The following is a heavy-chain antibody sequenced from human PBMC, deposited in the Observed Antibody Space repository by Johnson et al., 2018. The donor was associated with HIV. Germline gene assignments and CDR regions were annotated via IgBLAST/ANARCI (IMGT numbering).Heavy chain of an antibody. CDR2: IWSDGSNK. V-gene: IGHV3-33*01. Sequence: QVQLVESGGGVVQPGRSLRLSCAASGFTFGNYAMHWVRQHPGEGLEWVAVIWSDGSNKYYVDSVKGRFTISRDNAKNSLYLQMNSLRAEDTAVYYCARNSWGSSSGSRIWGQGTMVTVSS. D-gene: IGHD6-6*01. CDR1: GFTFGNYA. J-gene: IGHJ3*02. CDR3: ARNSWGSSSGSRI.